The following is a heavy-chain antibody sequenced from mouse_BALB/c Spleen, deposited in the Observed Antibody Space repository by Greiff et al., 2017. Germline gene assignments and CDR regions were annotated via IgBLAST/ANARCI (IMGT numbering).Heavy chain of an antibody. CDR1: GYTFTSYV. CDR2: INPYNDGT. CDR3: ARYTTVVATPFDY. D-gene: IGHD1-1*01. V-gene: IGHV1-14*01. Sequence: VQLQQSGPELVKPGASVKMSCKASGYTFTSYVMHWVKQKPGQGLEWIGYINPYNDGTKYNEKFKGKATLTSDKSSSTAYMELSSLTSEDSAVYYCARYTTVVATPFDYWGQGTTLTVSS. J-gene: IGHJ2*01.